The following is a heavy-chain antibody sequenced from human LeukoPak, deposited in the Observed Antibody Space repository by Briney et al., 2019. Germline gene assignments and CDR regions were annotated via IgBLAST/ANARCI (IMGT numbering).Heavy chain of an antibody. J-gene: IGHJ4*02. V-gene: IGHV3-33*01. Sequence: GRSPRLSCVASGFTFSNYGMHWVRQAPGMGLEWVAVIWYDGSNKNYRDSVRGRFTISRDNFKNTLYLEMNSLRAEGTAVYYCATARNNYDYSGFSALDSWGQGTLVTVAS. CDR1: GFTFSNYG. CDR3: ATARNNYDYSGFSALDS. CDR2: IWYDGSNK. D-gene: IGHD3-22*01.